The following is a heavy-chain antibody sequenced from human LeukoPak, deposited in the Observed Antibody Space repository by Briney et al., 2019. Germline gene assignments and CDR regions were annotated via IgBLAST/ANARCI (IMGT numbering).Heavy chain of an antibody. J-gene: IGHJ4*02. D-gene: IGHD5-24*01. CDR3: ARHNSRWLQSPFDY. CDR2: INHSGST. CDR1: GGSFSGYY. Sequence: SETLSLTCAVYGGSFSGYYWSWIRQPPGKGLEWIGEINHSGSTNYNPSLKSRVTISVDTSKNQFSLKLSSVTAADTAVYYCARHNSRWLQSPFDYWAREPWSPSPQ. V-gene: IGHV4-34*01.